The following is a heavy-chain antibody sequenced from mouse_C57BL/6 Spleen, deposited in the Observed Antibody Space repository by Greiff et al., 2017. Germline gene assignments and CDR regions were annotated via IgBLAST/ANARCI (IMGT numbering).Heavy chain of an antibody. CDR2: IYPGDGDT. CDR3: ARGGLRTSYYAKDY. J-gene: IGHJ4*01. V-gene: IGHV1-80*01. CDR1: GYAFSSYW. D-gene: IGHD2-2*01. Sequence: QVQLQQSGAELVKPGASVKISCKASGYAFSSYWMNWVKQRPGKGLEWIGRIYPGDGDTNYNGKFKGKATLTADKSSSTAYMQLSSLTSEDSAVYFCARGGLRTSYYAKDYWGQGTSVTVSS.